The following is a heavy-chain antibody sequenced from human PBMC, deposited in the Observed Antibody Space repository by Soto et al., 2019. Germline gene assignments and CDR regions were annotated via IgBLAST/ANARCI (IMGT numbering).Heavy chain of an antibody. CDR1: GFTVSSNY. Sequence: PGGSLRLSCAASGFTVSSNYMSWVRQAPGKGLEWVSLIYSGAGTSYADSVKGRFTISRDISQNMLYLQMSSLRADDTAVYYCARVGNDFWSGTGPYYYMDVWGKGTTVTVSS. V-gene: IGHV3-66*01. CDR2: IYSGAGT. J-gene: IGHJ6*03. D-gene: IGHD3-3*01. CDR3: ARVGNDFWSGTGPYYYMDV.